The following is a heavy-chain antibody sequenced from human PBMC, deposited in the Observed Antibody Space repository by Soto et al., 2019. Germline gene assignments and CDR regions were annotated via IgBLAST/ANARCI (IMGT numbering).Heavy chain of an antibody. J-gene: IGHJ4*02. CDR2: IYYSGST. D-gene: IGHD2-15*01. CDR3: VRGSAVNVH. Sequence: SETLSLTCTVSGGSISSYYWSWIRQPPGKGLEWIGYIYYSGSTNYYPSLESRVSMSIDTSRNQFSLKLSSVTAADTAVYYCVRGSAVNVHWGQGTMVTV. V-gene: IGHV4-59*01. CDR1: GGSISSYY.